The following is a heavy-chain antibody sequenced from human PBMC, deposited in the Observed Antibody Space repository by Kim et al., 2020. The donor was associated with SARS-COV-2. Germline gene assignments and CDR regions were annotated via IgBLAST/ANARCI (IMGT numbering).Heavy chain of an antibody. Sequence: SETLSLTCTVSGGSISSGGYYWSWIRQHPGKGLEWIGYIYYSGSTYYNPSLKSRVTISVDTSKNQFSLKLSSVTAADTAVYYCAREGRITGTTVPGVHWGQGTLVTVSS. CDR1: GGSISSGGYY. V-gene: IGHV4-31*03. CDR3: AREGRITGTTVPGVH. J-gene: IGHJ4*02. CDR2: IYYSGST. D-gene: IGHD1-7*01.